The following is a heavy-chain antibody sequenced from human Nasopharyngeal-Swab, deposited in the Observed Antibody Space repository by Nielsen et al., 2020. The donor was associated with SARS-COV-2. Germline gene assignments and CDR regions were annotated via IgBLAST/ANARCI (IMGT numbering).Heavy chain of an antibody. CDR1: GVSISSYY. J-gene: IGHJ3*02. CDR2: IYYSGST. Sequence: SETLSLTCTVSGVSISSYYWSWIRQPPGKGLEWIGYIYYSGSTNYNPSLKSRVTISVDTSKNQFSLKLSPVTAADTAVYYCARGSFWYDSSGYPAEGDAFDIWGQGTMVTVSS. V-gene: IGHV4-59*01. CDR3: ARGSFWYDSSGYPAEGDAFDI. D-gene: IGHD3-22*01.